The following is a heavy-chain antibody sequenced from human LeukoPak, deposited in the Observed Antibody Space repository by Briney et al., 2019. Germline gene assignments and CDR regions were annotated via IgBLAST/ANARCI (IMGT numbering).Heavy chain of an antibody. CDR1: GGSISSYY. J-gene: IGHJ4*02. CDR2: IYYSGST. V-gene: IGHV4-59*01. Sequence: SETLALTCTVSGGSISSYYWSWIRQPPGKGLEWIGYIYYSGSTNYNPSPKSRVTISVDTSKNQFSLKLSSVTAADTAVYYCARDGDYYDSSGHGYFDYWGQGTLVTVSS. D-gene: IGHD3-22*01. CDR3: ARDGDYYDSSGHGYFDY.